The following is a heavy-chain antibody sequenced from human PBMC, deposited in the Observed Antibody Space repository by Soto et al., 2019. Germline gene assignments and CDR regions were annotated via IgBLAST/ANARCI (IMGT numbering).Heavy chain of an antibody. D-gene: IGHD5-18*01. CDR2: ISYDGSNK. CDR1: GFTFSSYA. CDR3: ARDVDTGGLD. J-gene: IGHJ4*02. V-gene: IGHV3-30-3*01. Sequence: QVQLVESGGGVVQPGGSLRLSCAASGFTFSSYAMHWVRQAPGKGLEWVAVISYDGSNKYYADSVKGRFTISRDNSKNTLYLQMNSLRAEDTAVYYCARDVDTGGLDWGQGTLVTVSS.